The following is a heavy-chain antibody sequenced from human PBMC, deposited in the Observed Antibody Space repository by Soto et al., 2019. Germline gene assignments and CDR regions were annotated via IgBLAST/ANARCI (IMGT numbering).Heavy chain of an antibody. J-gene: IGHJ4*02. D-gene: IGHD4-17*01. Sequence: QVQLQESGPGLVKPSETLSLTCTVSGGSISSYYWSWIRQPPGKGLEWIGYIYYSGSTNYNPSLKSRVTISVDTSKNQFSLKLSSVTAADTAVYYCARGWGYGVTQGTVDFDYWGQGTLVTVSS. CDR2: IYYSGST. CDR3: ARGWGYGVTQGTVDFDY. CDR1: GGSISSYY. V-gene: IGHV4-59*01.